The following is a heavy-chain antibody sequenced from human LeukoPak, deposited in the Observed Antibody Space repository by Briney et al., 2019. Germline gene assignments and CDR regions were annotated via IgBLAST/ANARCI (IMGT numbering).Heavy chain of an antibody. CDR3: ARAPIVVVPAAIEPYYFDY. Sequence: SQTLSLTCTVSSGSISSGGYYWSWIRQHPGKGLEWIGYIYYSGSTYYNPSLKSRVTISVDTSKNQFSLKLSSVTAADTAVYYCARAPIVVVPAAIEPYYFDYWGQGTLVTVSS. J-gene: IGHJ4*02. CDR1: SGSISSGGYY. V-gene: IGHV4-31*03. D-gene: IGHD2-2*01. CDR2: IYYSGST.